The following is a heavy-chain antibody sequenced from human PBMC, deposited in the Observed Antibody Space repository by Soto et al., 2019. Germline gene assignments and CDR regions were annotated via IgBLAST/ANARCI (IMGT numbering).Heavy chain of an antibody. V-gene: IGHV1-18*01. CDR1: GYTFTNYG. CDR3: ARDWYFYGSGSPNHMDV. CDR2: ISAQNGTS. D-gene: IGHD3-10*01. J-gene: IGHJ6*03. Sequence: QVQLVQSGDEMRKPGASVKVSCQAFGYTFTNYGITWVRQAPGQGLEWMGWISAQNGTSKYAQSLQGRLTLTTDTSTSTAYMELRSLRSDDTAVYYCARDWYFYGSGSPNHMDVWGKGTTVSVSS.